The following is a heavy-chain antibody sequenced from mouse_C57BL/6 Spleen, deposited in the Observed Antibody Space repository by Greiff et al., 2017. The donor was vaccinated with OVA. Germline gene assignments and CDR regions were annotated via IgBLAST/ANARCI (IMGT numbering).Heavy chain of an antibody. CDR3: VRGGRESFDY. CDR2: IRSKSRNYAT. CDR1: GFSFNTSA. D-gene: IGHD3-3*01. J-gene: IGHJ2*01. V-gene: IGHV10-3*01. Sequence: EVQGVESGGGLVQPTGSLKLSCAASGFSFNTSAMHWVRQAPGKGLEWVARIRSKSRNYATYYAVSVKDRFTISRADSQSMLYLQMNILKTEDTAMYVCVRGGRESFDYWGQGTTLTVSS.